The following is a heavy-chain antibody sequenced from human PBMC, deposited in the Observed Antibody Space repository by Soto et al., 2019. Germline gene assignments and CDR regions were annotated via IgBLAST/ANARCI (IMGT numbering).Heavy chain of an antibody. CDR3: AKDAGGGPYSTAWYEFDY. CDR2: ISDTGGGT. Sequence: PVGSLRLSCAASGFIFGTYAMSWVRQAPGKGPERVAVISDTGGGTYHADSVKGRFTISRDNSKNTLYLQMNSLRADDTGLDYFAKDAGGGPYSTAWYEFDYWGQGTQVTVSS. CDR1: GFIFGTYA. V-gene: IGHV3-23*01. D-gene: IGHD2-2*01. J-gene: IGHJ4*02.